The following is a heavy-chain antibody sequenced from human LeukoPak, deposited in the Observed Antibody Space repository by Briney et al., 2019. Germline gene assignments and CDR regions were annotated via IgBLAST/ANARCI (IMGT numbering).Heavy chain of an antibody. CDR1: GGSISSSSYY. J-gene: IGHJ5*02. CDR3: ARGLWFGELLGWFDP. CDR2: IYYSGST. D-gene: IGHD3-10*01. Sequence: SETLSLICTVSGGSISSSSYYWGWIRQPPGKGLEWIGSIYYSGSTYYNPSLKSRVTISVDTSTNYFSLKLSSVTAADTAVYYCARGLWFGELLGWFDPWGQGTLVTVSS. V-gene: IGHV4-39*02.